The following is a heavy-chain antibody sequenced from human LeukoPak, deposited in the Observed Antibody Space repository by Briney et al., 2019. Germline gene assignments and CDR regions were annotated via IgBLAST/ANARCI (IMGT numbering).Heavy chain of an antibody. V-gene: IGHV3-53*01. CDR3: ASWPVGWYGEDS. J-gene: IGHJ4*02. CDR1: GLSVSSNF. CDR2: IYGGGST. D-gene: IGHD6-19*01. Sequence: GGSLRLSCAATGLSVSSNFMSWVRQAPGKGLEWVSVIYGGGSTYYADSVKGRFTISSDTPKNTLYLQMNSLRVEDTAVYYCASWPVGWYGEDSWGQGTLVTVSS.